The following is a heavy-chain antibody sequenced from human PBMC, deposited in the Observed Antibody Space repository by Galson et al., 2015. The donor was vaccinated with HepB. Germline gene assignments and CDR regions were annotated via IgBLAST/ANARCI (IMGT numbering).Heavy chain of an antibody. CDR2: VTPGGGST. CDR3: AREGYGSSRYYFDY. Sequence: VKVSCKASGYTFTSYYMHWVRQAPGQGLEWMGIVTPGGGSTSYAQKFQGRVTMTRDTSTSTFYMELSSLRSEDTAVYYCAREGYGSSRYYFDYWGQGTLVTVSS. D-gene: IGHD6-13*01. J-gene: IGHJ4*02. CDR1: GYTFTSYY. V-gene: IGHV1-46*01.